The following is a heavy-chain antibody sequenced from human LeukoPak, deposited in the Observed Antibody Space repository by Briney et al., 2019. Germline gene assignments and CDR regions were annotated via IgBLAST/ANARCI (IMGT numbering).Heavy chain of an antibody. CDR2: IFYSGST. CDR1: GGSISSSSYF. CDR3: ARQMNTVTADY. D-gene: IGHD4-17*01. J-gene: IGHJ4*02. Sequence: SETPSLTCTVSGGSISSSSYFWGWIRQPPGKGLEWIGSIFYSGSTYYNPSLNSRVTISTDTSKNQFSLRLSSVTAADTAVYYCARQMNTVTADYWGQGTLVTVSS. V-gene: IGHV4-39*01.